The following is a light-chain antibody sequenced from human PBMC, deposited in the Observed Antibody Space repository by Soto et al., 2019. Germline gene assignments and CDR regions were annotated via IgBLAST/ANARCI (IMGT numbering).Light chain of an antibody. CDR2: KAS. CDR3: QQYNSYSPT. CDR1: QSISTW. V-gene: IGKV1-5*03. J-gene: IGKJ1*01. Sequence: DIQMTQSPSTLSASVGDRATITCRASQSISTWLAWYQQEPGKAPKLLIHKASSLQSGVQSRFSGSGPGTDFTLTISSLHPDDFAHYYYQQYNSYSPTFGQGTRVESK.